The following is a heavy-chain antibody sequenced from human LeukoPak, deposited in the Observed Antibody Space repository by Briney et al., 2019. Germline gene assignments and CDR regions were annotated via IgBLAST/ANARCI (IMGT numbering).Heavy chain of an antibody. D-gene: IGHD4-23*01. J-gene: IGHJ4*02. Sequence: PSETLSLTCTVSGYSISTGYYWDWIRQPPGKGLEWIGSIYHSGNTYYNPSLKSRVTISVDTSKNQFSLKLTSVTAADTAVYYCARGVVASGGNDFDYWGQGTLVTVSS. CDR1: GYSISTGYY. CDR2: IYHSGNT. V-gene: IGHV4-38-2*02. CDR3: ARGVVASGGNDFDY.